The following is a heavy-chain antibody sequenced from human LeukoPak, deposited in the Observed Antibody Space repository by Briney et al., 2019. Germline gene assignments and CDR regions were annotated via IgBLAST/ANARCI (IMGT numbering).Heavy chain of an antibody. CDR3: ARDSYGGNSGMPFDY. D-gene: IGHD4-23*01. CDR2: IYTSGST. CDR1: GGSISSYY. V-gene: IGHV4-4*07. J-gene: IGHJ4*02. Sequence: SETLSLTCTVSGGSISSYYGSGLGHPPGRGLEGMGRIYTSGSTNYNPSLKSGVTMSVDTSKNQFSLKLSSVTAADTAVYYCARDSYGGNSGMPFDYWGQGTLVTVSS.